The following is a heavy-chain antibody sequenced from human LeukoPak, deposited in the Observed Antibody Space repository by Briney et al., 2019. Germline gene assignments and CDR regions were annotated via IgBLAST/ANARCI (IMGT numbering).Heavy chain of an antibody. V-gene: IGHV4-4*07. CDR3: ARGPLRWYSKGYYYYMDV. CDR1: GGSISSYY. D-gene: IGHD4-23*01. Sequence: SETLSLTCTVSGGSISSYYWSWIRQPAGKGLEWIGRIYTSGSTNYNPSLKSRVTISVDTSKNQFSLKLSSVTAADTAVYYCARGPLRWYSKGYYYYMDVWGKGTTVTISS. CDR2: IYTSGST. J-gene: IGHJ6*03.